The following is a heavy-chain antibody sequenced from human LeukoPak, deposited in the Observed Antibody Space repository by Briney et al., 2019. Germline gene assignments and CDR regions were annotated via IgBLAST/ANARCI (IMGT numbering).Heavy chain of an antibody. CDR2: ISSSSSYI. V-gene: IGHV3-21*01. CDR1: GFTFSSYS. D-gene: IGHD6-6*01. CDR3: ARVGVRYSSSATFDY. J-gene: IGHJ4*02. Sequence: GGSLRLSCAPSGFTFSSYSMNWVRQAPGKGLEWVSSISSSSSYIYYADSVKGRFTISRDNAKNSLYLQMNSLRAEDTAVYYCARVGVRYSSSATFDYWGQGTLVTVSS.